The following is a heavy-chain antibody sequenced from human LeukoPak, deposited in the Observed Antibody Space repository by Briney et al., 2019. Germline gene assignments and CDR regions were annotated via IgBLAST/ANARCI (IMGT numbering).Heavy chain of an antibody. CDR3: ARGATRHDAFDI. CDR1: GFTFSSYD. CDR2: IGTAGDT. V-gene: IGHV3-13*01. Sequence: GGSLRLSCAASGFTFSSYDMHWVRQATGKGLEWVSAIGTAGDTYYPGSVKGRFTISRENAKNSLYLQMNSLRAEDTAVYYCARGATRHDAFDIWGQGTMVTVSS. D-gene: IGHD5-12*01. J-gene: IGHJ3*02.